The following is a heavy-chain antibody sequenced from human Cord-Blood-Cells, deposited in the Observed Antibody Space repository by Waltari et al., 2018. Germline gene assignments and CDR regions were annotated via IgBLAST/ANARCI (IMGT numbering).Heavy chain of an antibody. J-gene: IGHJ6*03. CDR3: AGVRGAIAPYYYYYYMDV. Sequence: QLQLQESGPGLVTPSATLSLTCTVSGGSISSSSYYWGWIRRLPGRGLEWLGRIYYSGITYNNPALKGRGTKSGATAKNQFSLKLSSVTAADTAVYYCAGVRGAIAPYYYYYYMDVWGKGTTVTVSS. D-gene: IGHD3-10*01. CDR2: IYYSGIT. V-gene: IGHV4-39*07. CDR1: GGSISSSSYY.